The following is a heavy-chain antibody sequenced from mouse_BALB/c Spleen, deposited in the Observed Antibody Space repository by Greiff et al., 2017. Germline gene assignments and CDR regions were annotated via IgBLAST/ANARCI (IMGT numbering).Heavy chain of an antibody. CDR3: ASSLLRLRYYAMDY. CDR2: ISYSGST. D-gene: IGHD1-2*01. CDR1: GYSITSDYA. J-gene: IGHJ4*01. V-gene: IGHV3-2*02. Sequence: EVKLMESGPGLVKPSQSLSLTCTVTGYSITSDYAWNWIRQFPGNKLEWMGYISYSGSTSYNPSLKSRISITRDTSKNQFFLQLNSVTTEDTATYYCASSLLRLRYYAMDYWGQGTSVTVSS.